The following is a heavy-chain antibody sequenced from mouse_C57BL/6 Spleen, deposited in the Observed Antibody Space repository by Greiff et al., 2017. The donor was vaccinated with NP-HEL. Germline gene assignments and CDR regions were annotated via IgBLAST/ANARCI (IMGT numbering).Heavy chain of an antibody. Sequence: QVHVKQPGTELVKPGASVKLSCKASGYTFTSYWMHWVKQRPGQGLEWIGNINPSNGGTNYNEKFKSKATLTVDKSSSTAYMQLSSLTSEDSAVYYCARGAYYYGSSPYYLDYWGKGTTLTVSS. CDR3: ARGAYYYGSSPYYLDY. J-gene: IGHJ2*01. CDR2: INPSNGGT. CDR1: GYTFTSYW. D-gene: IGHD1-1*01. V-gene: IGHV1-53*01.